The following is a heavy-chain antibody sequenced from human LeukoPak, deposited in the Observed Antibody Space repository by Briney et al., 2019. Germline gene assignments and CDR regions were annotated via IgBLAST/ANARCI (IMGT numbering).Heavy chain of an antibody. Sequence: PGGSLRLSCAASGFTFSSYGMHWVRQAPGKGLEWVAIIWHDGNNKYHADSVRGRFTISRDNSKNTLYLQMNSLRAEDTAVYYCAKDTKRYCTSTRCSITDHWGQGTLVTVSS. CDR3: AKDTKRYCTSTRCSITDH. D-gene: IGHD2-2*01. CDR1: GFTFSSYG. CDR2: IWHDGNNK. V-gene: IGHV3-33*06. J-gene: IGHJ4*02.